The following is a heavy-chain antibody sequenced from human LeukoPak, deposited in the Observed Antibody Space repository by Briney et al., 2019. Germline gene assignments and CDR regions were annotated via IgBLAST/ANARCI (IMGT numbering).Heavy chain of an antibody. CDR3: ARDLSYGNFDY. D-gene: IGHD4-17*01. V-gene: IGHV4-4*07. CDR1: GGSISSYY. CDR2: IYTSGST. Sequence: SETLSLTGTVSGGSISSYYWSWIRQPAGKGLEWIGRIYTSGSTNYNPSLKSLVTMSVDTSKNQFSLKLSSVTAADTAVYYCARDLSYGNFDYWGQGTLVTVSS. J-gene: IGHJ4*02.